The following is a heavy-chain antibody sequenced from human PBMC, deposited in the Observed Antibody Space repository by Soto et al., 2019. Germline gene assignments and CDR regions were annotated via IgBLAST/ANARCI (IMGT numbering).Heavy chain of an antibody. CDR2: VNAGNGDT. J-gene: IGHJ4*02. CDR1: GDTFTNYA. CDR3: ATLTKYDILTGFYPC. V-gene: IGHV1-3*01. Sequence: ASVKVSCKASGDTFTNYAIHWVRQAPGQRLEWMGWVNAGNGDTSYSQRFQGRVTISRDTPASTVYMDLSSLRAEDTAVYYCATLTKYDILTGFYPCWGQGTLVTVSS. D-gene: IGHD3-9*01.